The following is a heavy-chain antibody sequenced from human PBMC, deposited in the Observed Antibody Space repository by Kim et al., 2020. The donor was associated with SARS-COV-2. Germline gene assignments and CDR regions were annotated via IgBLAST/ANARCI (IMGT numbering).Heavy chain of an antibody. CDR2: INPSGGST. V-gene: IGHV1-46*01. D-gene: IGHD3-10*01. CDR1: GYTFTSYY. CDR3: AVNMVRGVIITDPYYGMDV. J-gene: IGHJ6*02. Sequence: ASVKVSCKASGYTFTSYYMHWVRQAPGQGLEWMGIINPSGGSTSYAQKFQGRVTMTRDTSTSTVYMELSSLRSEDTAVYYCAVNMVRGVIITDPYYGMDVWGQGTTVTVSS.